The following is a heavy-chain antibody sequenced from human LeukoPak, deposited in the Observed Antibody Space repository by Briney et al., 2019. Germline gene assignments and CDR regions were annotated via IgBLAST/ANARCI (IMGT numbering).Heavy chain of an antibody. CDR3: ARDEQDEADY. D-gene: IGHD6-13*01. Sequence: GRSLRLSCAASGFNFGGYGMHWVRQVPGKGLEWVSGISWNGVRIGYADSVKGRFTISRDNAKNSLYLQMNSLRDEDTAVYYCARDEQDEADYWGQGTLVTVSS. V-gene: IGHV3-9*01. CDR2: ISWNGVRI. CDR1: GFNFGGYG. J-gene: IGHJ4*02.